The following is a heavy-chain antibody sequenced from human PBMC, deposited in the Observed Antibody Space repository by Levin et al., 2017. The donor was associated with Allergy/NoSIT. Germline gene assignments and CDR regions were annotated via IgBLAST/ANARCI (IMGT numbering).Heavy chain of an antibody. J-gene: IGHJ4*02. CDR1: GFTFSSYW. CDR2: IKQDGSEK. Sequence: GGSLRLSCAASGFTFSSYWMSWVRQAPGKGLEWVANIKQDGSEKYYVDSVKGRFTISRDNAKNSLYLQMNSLRAEDTAVYYCARDSLSSIFGVVLSNNNLDYWGQGTLVTVSS. CDR3: ARDSLSSIFGVVLSNNNLDY. V-gene: IGHV3-7*01. D-gene: IGHD3-3*01.